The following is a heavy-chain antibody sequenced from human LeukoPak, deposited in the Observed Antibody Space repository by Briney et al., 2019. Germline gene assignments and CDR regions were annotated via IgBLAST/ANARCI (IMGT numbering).Heavy chain of an antibody. CDR3: AKDAPFYWLSYYFDY. V-gene: IGHV3-23*01. CDR2: IIDSGNSL. CDR1: GFTFSSCA. J-gene: IGHJ4*02. D-gene: IGHD3-9*01. Sequence: GGSLRLSCAASGFTFSSCAMSWVRQAPGKGLEWVSTIIDSGNSLYYADSVEGRFTISRDNSKNTLYLQMNSLRAEDTAVYYCAKDAPFYWLSYYFDYWGQGTLVTVSS.